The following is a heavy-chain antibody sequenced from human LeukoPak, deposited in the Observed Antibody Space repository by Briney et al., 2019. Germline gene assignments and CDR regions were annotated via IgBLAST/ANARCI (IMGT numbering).Heavy chain of an antibody. Sequence: PSETLSLTCTVSGFSISSGSYYWRCIGQPPGKGLECIGSIYTSESTNYNPSLMSRVTISVDTSKNQFSLKLSSATAADPDVYYCARSSSFARPENSLYYYYYYMDVWGKETTVTISS. J-gene: IGHJ6*03. CDR1: GFSISSGSYY. D-gene: IGHD3-3*02. CDR2: IYTSEST. CDR3: ARSSSFARPENSLYYYYYYMDV. V-gene: IGHV4-61*02.